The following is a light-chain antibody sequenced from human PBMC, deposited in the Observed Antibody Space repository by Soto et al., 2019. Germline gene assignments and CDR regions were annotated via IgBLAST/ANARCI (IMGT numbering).Light chain of an antibody. CDR3: HQYDNLTPGIH. J-gene: IGKJ5*01. CDR1: QTISGW. CDR2: DAS. V-gene: IGKV1-5*01. Sequence: DIQMTQSPSTLSASVGDTVTITCRASQTISGWLAWYQQRPGKAPNLLIFDASTLESGVPSRFSGSGSGPDFTFTISRLKPEDIATYYCHQYDNLTPGIHFRQGTRMDIK.